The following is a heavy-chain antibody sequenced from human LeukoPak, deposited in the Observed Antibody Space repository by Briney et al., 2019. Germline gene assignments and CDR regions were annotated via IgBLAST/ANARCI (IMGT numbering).Heavy chain of an antibody. CDR2: IYYSGTT. J-gene: IGHJ4*02. CDR1: GDSINNSY. CDR3: ARNPNGYDYFDY. V-gene: IGHV4-59*01. D-gene: IGHD5-12*01. Sequence: SEALSLTCTVSGDSINNSYWSWIRQTPGKGLEWIGYIYYSGTTNYNPSLKNRVTILVDTSKNQFSLRLSSVTAADTAVYYCARNPNGYDYFDYWGQGTLVTVSS.